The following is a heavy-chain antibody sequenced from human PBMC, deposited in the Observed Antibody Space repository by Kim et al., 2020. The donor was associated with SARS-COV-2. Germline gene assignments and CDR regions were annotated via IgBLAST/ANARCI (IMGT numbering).Heavy chain of an antibody. CDR1: GYTFTSYG. D-gene: IGHD3-9*01. V-gene: IGHV1-18*04. J-gene: IGHJ6*02. Sequence: ASVKVSCKASGYTFTSYGISWVRQAPGQGLEWMGWISAYNGNTNYAQKLQGRVTMTIDTSTSTAYMELRSLRSDDTAVYYCARESGLRYFDWLNHYYGMDVWGQGTTVTVSS. CDR2: ISAYNGNT. CDR3: ARESGLRYFDWLNHYYGMDV.